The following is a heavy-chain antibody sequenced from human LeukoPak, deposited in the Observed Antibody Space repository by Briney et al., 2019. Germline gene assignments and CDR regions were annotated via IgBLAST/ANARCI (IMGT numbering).Heavy chain of an antibody. CDR1: GFTFSSYA. CDR2: ISGSAMNT. J-gene: IGHJ4*02. D-gene: IGHD2-2*01. CDR3: AKLGFVVLPYYFDY. Sequence: PRGSLRLSCAASGFTFSSYALSWVRQAPGKGLEWVSGISGSAMNTYYADSVKGRFTISRDNSKNTLYLQMNSLRAEDTAVYYCAKLGFVVLPYYFDYWGLGTLVTVSS. V-gene: IGHV3-23*01.